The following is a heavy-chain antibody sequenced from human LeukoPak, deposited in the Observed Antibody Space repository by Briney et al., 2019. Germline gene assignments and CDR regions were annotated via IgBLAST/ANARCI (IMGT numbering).Heavy chain of an antibody. V-gene: IGHV4-4*02. CDR1: GGSISSSNW. D-gene: IGHD1-26*01. CDR2: IYHSGST. CDR3: ARVGPSGSYKVYYYYMDV. Sequence: SGTLSLTCAVSGGSISSSNWWSWVRQPPGKGLEWIGEIYHSGSTNYNPSLKSRVTISVDTSKNQFSLKLSSVTAADTAVYYCARVGPSGSYKVYYYYMDVWGKGTTVTVSS. J-gene: IGHJ6*03.